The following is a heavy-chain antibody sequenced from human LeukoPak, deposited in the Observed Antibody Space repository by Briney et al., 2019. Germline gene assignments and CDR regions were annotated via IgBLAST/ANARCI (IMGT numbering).Heavy chain of an antibody. CDR3: ARERPLDY. CDR2: ISNSGSDM. J-gene: IGHJ4*02. V-gene: IGHV3-48*01. Sequence: QSGGSLRLSCAASGFTFSTYNMDWVRKAPGKGPEWVSFISNSGSDMYYRDSVKGRFTISRDNAENSLYLQMDSLRAEDTAVYFCARERPLDYWGQGTLVTVSS. CDR1: GFTFSTYN.